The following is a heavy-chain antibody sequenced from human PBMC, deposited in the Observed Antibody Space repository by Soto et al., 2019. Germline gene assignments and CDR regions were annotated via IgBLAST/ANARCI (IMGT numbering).Heavy chain of an antibody. CDR1: GYTFAHYG. J-gene: IGHJ6*02. CDR3: ARGGQECSSTGCSDIYDGMDV. V-gene: IGHV1-18*01. D-gene: IGHD2-2*01. CDR2: ISAYNGNT. Sequence: ASVKVSCKASGYTFAHYGIGWVRQAPGQGLEWVGWISAYNGNTHHAQNVQGRVTMTTDTSTSTAYMELRSLRSDDTAVYYCARGGQECSSTGCSDIYDGMDVWGQ.